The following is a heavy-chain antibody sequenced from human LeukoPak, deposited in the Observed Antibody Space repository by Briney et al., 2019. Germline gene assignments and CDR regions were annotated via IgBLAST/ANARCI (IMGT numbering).Heavy chain of an antibody. CDR3: TRDNLVEDWSHAFPRYYYYGMNV. CDR2: IRSKAYGGTT. J-gene: IGHJ6*04. D-gene: IGHD3/OR15-3a*01. CDR1: GFTFGDYA. Sequence: GRSLRLSCTASGFTFGDYAMIWVRQAPGKGLEWVGFIRSKAYGGTTEYAASVKGRFTISRDDSKSIAYLQMNSLKTEDTAVYYCTRDNLVEDWSHAFPRYYYYGMNVWGKGTTVTVSS. V-gene: IGHV3-49*04.